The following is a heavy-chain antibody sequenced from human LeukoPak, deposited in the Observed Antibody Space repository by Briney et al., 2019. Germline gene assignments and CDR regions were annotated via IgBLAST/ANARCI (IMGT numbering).Heavy chain of an antibody. D-gene: IGHD2-21*01. CDR1: GGSISSSSYY. CDR3: VSGYLTDGDLRY. CDR2: INHSGST. Sequence: SETLSRTCTVSGGSISSSSYYWGWIRQPPGKGLEWIGEINHSGSTNYNPSLKSRVTISVDTSKNQFSLKLSSVTAADTAVYYCVSGYLTDGDLRYWGQGTLVTVSS. V-gene: IGHV4-39*07. J-gene: IGHJ4*02.